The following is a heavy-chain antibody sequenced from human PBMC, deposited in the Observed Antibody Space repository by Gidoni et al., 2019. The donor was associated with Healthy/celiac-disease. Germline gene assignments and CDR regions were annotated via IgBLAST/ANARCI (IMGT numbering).Heavy chain of an antibody. Sequence: QLQLQESGPGLVQPSETLSLTFTVPGGSISSSSYSWGWIRPPPGKGLEWIGSIYYSGSTYYNPSLKSRVTISVDTSKNQFSLKLSSVTAADTAVYYCASGIWFGDPGVDYWGQGTLVTVSS. V-gene: IGHV4-39*01. CDR1: GGSISSSSYS. D-gene: IGHD3-10*01. CDR3: ASGIWFGDPGVDY. CDR2: IYYSGST. J-gene: IGHJ4*02.